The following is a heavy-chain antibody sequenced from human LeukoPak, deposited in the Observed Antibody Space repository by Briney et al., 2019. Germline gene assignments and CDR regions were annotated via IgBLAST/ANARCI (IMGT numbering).Heavy chain of an antibody. D-gene: IGHD3-22*01. CDR3: ARRPHYYDSSGYSHFDY. CDR1: GYSFTSYW. V-gene: IGHV5-51*01. J-gene: IGHJ4*02. Sequence: GESLKISCKGSGYSFTSYWIGCVRQLPGKGLECMGIIYPGDSDTRYSPSFQGQVTISADKSISTAYLQWSSLKASDTAMYYCARRPHYYDSSGYSHFDYWGQGTLVTVSS. CDR2: IYPGDSDT.